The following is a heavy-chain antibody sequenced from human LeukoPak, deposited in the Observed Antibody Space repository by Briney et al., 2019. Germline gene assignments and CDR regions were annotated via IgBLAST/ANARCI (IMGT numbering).Heavy chain of an antibody. J-gene: IGHJ6*03. CDR1: GGTFSSYA. V-gene: IGHV1-69*05. D-gene: IGHD1-14*01. CDR2: IIPIFGTA. Sequence: ASVKVSCKASGGTFSSYAISWVRQAPGQGLEWMGGIIPIFGTANYAQKFQGRVTITTDESTSTAYMELSSLRSEDTAVYYCARGGTTPLYYYYYYMDVWGKGTTVNVSS. CDR3: ARGGTTPLYYYYYYMDV.